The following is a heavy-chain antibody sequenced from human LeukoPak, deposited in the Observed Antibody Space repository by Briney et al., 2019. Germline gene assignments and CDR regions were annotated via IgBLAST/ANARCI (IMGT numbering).Heavy chain of an antibody. CDR2: IIQDGSEK. CDR3: ARDVGVDY. V-gene: IGHV3-7*01. D-gene: IGHD1-26*01. J-gene: IGHJ4*02. Sequence: GGSLRLSCAASGFTFSSYGMHWVRQAPGKGLEWVANIIQDGSEKYYVDSVKGRFTISRDNAKNSLYLQMNSLRAEDTAVYYCARDVGVDYWGQGTLVTVSS. CDR1: GFTFSSYG.